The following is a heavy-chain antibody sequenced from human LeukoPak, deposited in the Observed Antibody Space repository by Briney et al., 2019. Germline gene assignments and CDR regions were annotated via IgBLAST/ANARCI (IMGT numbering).Heavy chain of an antibody. Sequence: SETLSLTCAVYGGSFSGYYWSWIRQPPGKGLEWIGEINHSGNTNYNPSLKSRVTISVGTSKNQFSLKLSSVTAADTAVYYCARGQHAPGYSSGWYDYWGQGTLVTVSS. CDR1: GGSFSGYY. D-gene: IGHD6-19*01. CDR3: ARGQHAPGYSSGWYDY. CDR2: INHSGNT. V-gene: IGHV4-34*01. J-gene: IGHJ4*02.